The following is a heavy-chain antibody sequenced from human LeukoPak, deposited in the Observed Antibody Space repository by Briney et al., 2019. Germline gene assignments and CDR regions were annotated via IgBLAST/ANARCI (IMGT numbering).Heavy chain of an antibody. Sequence: NPGGSLRLSCAASGFTFSSYGMSWVRQAPGKGLEWVSAISGSGGSTYYADSVKGRFTISRDNSKNTLYLQMNSLRAEDTAVYYCAKTERGYATFDYWGQGTLVTVSS. CDR3: AKTERGYATFDY. V-gene: IGHV3-23*01. J-gene: IGHJ4*02. D-gene: IGHD2-8*01. CDR1: GFTFSSYG. CDR2: ISGSGGST.